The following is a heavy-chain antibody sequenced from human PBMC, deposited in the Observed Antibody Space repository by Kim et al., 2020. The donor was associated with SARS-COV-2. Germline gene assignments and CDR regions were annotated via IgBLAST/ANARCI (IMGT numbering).Heavy chain of an antibody. CDR1: GGSISSYY. CDR2: IYYSGST. D-gene: IGHD3-10*01. V-gene: IGHV4-59*08. J-gene: IGHJ6*03. Sequence: SETLSLTCTVSGGSISSYYWSWIRQPPGKGLEWIGYIYYSGSTNYNPSLKSRVTISVDTSKNQFSLKLSSVTAADTAVYYCARRRFGGFGEGYYYMDVWG. CDR3: ARRRFGGFGEGYYYMDV.